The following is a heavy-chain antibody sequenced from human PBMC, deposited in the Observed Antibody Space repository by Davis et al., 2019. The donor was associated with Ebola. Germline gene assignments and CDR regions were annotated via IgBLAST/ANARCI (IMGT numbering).Heavy chain of an antibody. J-gene: IGHJ4*02. CDR3: ARDPPYDQGYDY. V-gene: IGHV6-1*01. D-gene: IGHD3-22*01. CDR1: GASVSSNTAA. CDR2: TYYRSKWFV. Sequence: MPSETLSLTCALSGASVSSNTAAWNWIRQSPSRGLEWLGRTYYRSKWFVDYAVSVKSRMTINSDTSKNQFSLQLSSVTPEDTAVYYCARDPPYDQGYDYWGQGILVTVSS.